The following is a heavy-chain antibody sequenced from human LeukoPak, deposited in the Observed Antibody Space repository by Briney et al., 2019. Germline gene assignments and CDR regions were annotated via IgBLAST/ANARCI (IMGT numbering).Heavy chain of an antibody. V-gene: IGHV3-30-3*01. Sequence: PGGSRRLSGAASGLPFSSYAMHGVRQAPGKGLEGVAVISYDGSNKYYADSVKGRFTISRDNAKNTLYLQMNSLRVEDTAVYYCARGRGPYGWFDPWGQGTLVTVSS. J-gene: IGHJ5*02. CDR1: GLPFSSYA. D-gene: IGHD3-10*01. CDR3: ARGRGPYGWFDP. CDR2: ISYDGSNK.